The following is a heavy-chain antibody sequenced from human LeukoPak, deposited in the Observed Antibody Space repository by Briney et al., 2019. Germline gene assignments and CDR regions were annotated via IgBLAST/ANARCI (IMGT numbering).Heavy chain of an antibody. V-gene: IGHV1-18*01. CDR1: GYTFSSYD. CDR2: ISAYNGNT. CDR3: ARKMGASQFDY. Sequence: ASVKVSCKASGYTFSSYDINWVRQATGQGLEWMGWISAYNGNTNYAQKLQGRVTMTTDTSTSTAYMELRSLRSDDTAVYYCARKMGASQFDYWGQGTLVTVSS. D-gene: IGHD1-26*01. J-gene: IGHJ4*02.